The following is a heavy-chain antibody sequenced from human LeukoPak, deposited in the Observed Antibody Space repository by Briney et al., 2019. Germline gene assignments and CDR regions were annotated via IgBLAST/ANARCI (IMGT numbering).Heavy chain of an antibody. CDR1: GYTFTTYG. CDR3: ARRASGRYFDY. V-gene: IGHV1-18*01. D-gene: IGHD3-10*01. CDR2: ISTYNGDP. Sequence: ASVKVSCKASGYTFTTYGLSWVRQAPGQGREWMGWISTYNGDPNYAQQLQGRVTMTTETSTSTAYMDLRSLRSDDTAVYFCARRASGRYFDYWGQGTLVTVSS. J-gene: IGHJ4*02.